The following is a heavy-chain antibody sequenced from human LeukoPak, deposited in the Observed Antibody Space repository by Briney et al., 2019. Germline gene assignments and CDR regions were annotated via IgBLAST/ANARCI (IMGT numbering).Heavy chain of an antibody. V-gene: IGHV4-30-2*01. J-gene: IGHJ4*02. CDR3: ARSRITGTFFDY. CDR1: GGSLSSGGYS. Sequence: SQTLSLTCAVSGGSLSSGGYSWSWLRQPPGMGLEWAGYIYHSGSTYYNPSLKSRVTISVDRSKTQFSLKLSSVTAADTAVYYCARSRITGTFFDYWGQGTLVTVSS. D-gene: IGHD1-7*01. CDR2: IYHSGST.